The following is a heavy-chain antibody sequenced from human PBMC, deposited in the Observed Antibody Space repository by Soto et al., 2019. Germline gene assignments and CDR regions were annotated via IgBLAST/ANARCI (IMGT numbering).Heavy chain of an antibody. Sequence: ASVKVSCKASGYTFTSYGTSWVRQAPGQGLEWMGWISAYNGNTNYAQKLQGRVTMTTDTSTSTAYMELRGLRSDDTAVYYCARPRGRPTANYYDSSGYYHYYYYGMDVWGQGTTVTVSS. CDR2: ISAYNGNT. D-gene: IGHD3-22*01. CDR1: GYTFTSYG. CDR3: ARPRGRPTANYYDSSGYYHYYYYGMDV. J-gene: IGHJ6*02. V-gene: IGHV1-18*01.